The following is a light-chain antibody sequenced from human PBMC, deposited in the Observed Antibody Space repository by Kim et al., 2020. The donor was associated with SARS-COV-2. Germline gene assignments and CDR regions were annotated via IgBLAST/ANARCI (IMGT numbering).Light chain of an antibody. J-gene: IGKJ2*01. CDR1: HSVSSSY. Sequence: EIVLTQSPGTLSLSPGERATLSCRASHSVSSSYLAWYQQKPGQAPRLLIYGASSRATGIPDRFSGSGSGTDFTLTISRLEPEDFAVYYCQQYGSSPPIYTFGQGTKLEI. V-gene: IGKV3-20*01. CDR2: GAS. CDR3: QQYGSSPPIYT.